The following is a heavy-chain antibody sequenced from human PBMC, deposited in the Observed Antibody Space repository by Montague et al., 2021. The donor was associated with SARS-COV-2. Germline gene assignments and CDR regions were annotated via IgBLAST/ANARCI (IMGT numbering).Heavy chain of an antibody. CDR2: IYYSGST. V-gene: IGHV4-59*08. J-gene: IGHJ5*02. Sequence: SETLSLTCTVSGGSVINYYLTWIRQPPGPGLEWVGYIYYSGSTNYNPSLKLRVLVSIDTSKNQLSLKLRSVTAAAAAVDCARRRWVRGVTPTEFDHWGQGILVTVSS. CDR3: ARRRWVRGVTPTEFDH. CDR1: GGSVINYY. D-gene: IGHD3-10*01.